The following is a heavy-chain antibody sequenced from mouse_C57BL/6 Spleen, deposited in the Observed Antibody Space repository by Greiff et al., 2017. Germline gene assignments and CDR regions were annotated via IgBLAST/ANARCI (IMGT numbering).Heavy chain of an antibody. J-gene: IGHJ4*01. V-gene: IGHV1-62-2*01. D-gene: IGHD1-1*01. CDR3: ARHEEAPGCYGGSYDYYAMDY. CDR1: GYTFTEYT. CDR2: FYPGSGSI. Sequence: VQLQQSGAELVKPGASVKLSCKASGYTFTEYTIHWVKQRSGQGLEWIGWFYPGSGSIKYNEKFKDKATLTADKSSSTVYMELSRLTSEDSAVYFCARHEEAPGCYGGSYDYYAMDYWGQGTSVTVSS.